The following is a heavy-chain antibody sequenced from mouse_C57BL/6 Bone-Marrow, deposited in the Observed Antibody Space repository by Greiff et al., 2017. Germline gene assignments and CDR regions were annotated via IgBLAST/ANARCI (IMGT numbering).Heavy chain of an antibody. Sequence: VQLQQSGPELVKPGASVKISCKASGYTFTDYYMNWVKQSHGKSLEWIGDINPNNGGTSYNQKFKGKATLTVDKSSSTAYMGLRSLTSEDSAVYYCARFITTVVANWYFDVWCTGTTVTVSS. CDR1: GYTFTDYY. V-gene: IGHV1-26*01. J-gene: IGHJ1*03. CDR2: INPNNGGT. CDR3: ARFITTVVANWYFDV. D-gene: IGHD1-1*01.